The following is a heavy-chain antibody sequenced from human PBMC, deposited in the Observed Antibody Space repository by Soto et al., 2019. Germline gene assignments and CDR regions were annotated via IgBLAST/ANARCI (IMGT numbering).Heavy chain of an antibody. CDR2: ISGDGTTT. CDR3: VKDNNWHDPG. J-gene: IGHJ4*02. CDR1: GFSFSINA. D-gene: IGHD1-1*01. V-gene: IGHV3-23*01. Sequence: RGALVVSSATSGFSFSINAMTWVRQPPGKGLDWVSIISGDGTTTYYADSVNGRFTVSRDNSKNTLFLQLNSLRAEDTAIYYCVKDNNWHDPGWGQGTMVTVSS.